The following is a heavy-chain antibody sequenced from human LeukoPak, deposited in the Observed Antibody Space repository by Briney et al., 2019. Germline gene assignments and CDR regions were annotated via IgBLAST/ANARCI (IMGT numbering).Heavy chain of an antibody. V-gene: IGHV3-66*01. CDR3: AREDAGGTYSFDY. CDR2: LYTSGIT. J-gene: IGHJ4*02. Sequence: GGSLRLSCAVSGFNISSNFMSWVRQAPGKGPEWAAVLYTSGITYYADSVRGRFTISRDNSKNTLYLQMDSLTAEDTAVYCCAREDAGGTYSFDYWGQGTLVTVSS. CDR1: GFNISSNF. D-gene: IGHD1-26*01.